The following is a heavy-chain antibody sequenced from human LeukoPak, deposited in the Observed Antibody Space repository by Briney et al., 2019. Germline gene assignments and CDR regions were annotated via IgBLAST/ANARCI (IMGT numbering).Heavy chain of an antibody. CDR2: IYDSGGT. V-gene: IGHV4-59*01. CDR1: GGSIRSSY. CDR3: ARAVGAKIDP. J-gene: IGHJ5*02. D-gene: IGHD1-26*01. Sequence: ADTLSLTCTVSGGSIRSSYWSWIRQPPGKGLEWIGNIYDSGGTNYNPSLKSRVTMSLDTSKNQFSLNLSSVTAADTAIYYCARAVGAKIDPWGQGTLVTVSS.